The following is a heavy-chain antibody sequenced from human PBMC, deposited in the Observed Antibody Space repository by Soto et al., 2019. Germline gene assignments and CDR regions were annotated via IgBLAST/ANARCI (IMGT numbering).Heavy chain of an antibody. CDR1: GGTFSSYT. J-gene: IGHJ6*02. CDR3: ASDFMVRGVQYYYYYGMDV. Sequence: SVKVSCKASGGTFSSYTISWVRQAPGQGLEWMGRIIPILGIANYAQKFQGRVTITADKSTSTAYMELSSLRSEDTAVYYCASDFMVRGVQYYYYYGMDVWGQGTTVTVSS. CDR2: IIPILGIA. D-gene: IGHD3-10*01. V-gene: IGHV1-69*02.